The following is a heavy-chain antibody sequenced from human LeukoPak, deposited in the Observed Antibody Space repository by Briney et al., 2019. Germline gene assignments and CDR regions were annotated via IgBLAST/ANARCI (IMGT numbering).Heavy chain of an antibody. CDR3: ASVFLLPGWYTDVFDY. J-gene: IGHJ4*02. CDR1: GFTFSSYE. Sequence: PGGSLRLSCAASGFTFSSYEMNWVRQAPGKGLEWISYISISGNTIYYADSVKGRFTISRDNAKNSLYLQMNSLRDEDTAVYYCASVFLLPGWYTDVFDYWGQGTLVTVSS. V-gene: IGHV3-48*03. CDR2: ISISGNTI. D-gene: IGHD6-19*01.